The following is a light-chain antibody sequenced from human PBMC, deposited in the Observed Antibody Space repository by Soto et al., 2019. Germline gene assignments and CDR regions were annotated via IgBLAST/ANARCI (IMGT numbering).Light chain of an antibody. J-gene: IGKJ2*01. CDR2: WAS. Sequence: DIVMTQSPDSLAVSLGERATINCKSSQSLLYTSNDRNSLSWFQQKPGQPPKLLIYWASTRESGVPDRFSGSGSGTDFTLTISSLQAEDVAVYYCQQYFSPPPTFGQGTKLEIK. V-gene: IGKV4-1*01. CDR1: QSLLYTSNDRNS. CDR3: QQYFSPPPT.